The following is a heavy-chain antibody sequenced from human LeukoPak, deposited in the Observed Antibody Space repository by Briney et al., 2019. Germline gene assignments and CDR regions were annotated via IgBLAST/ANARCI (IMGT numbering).Heavy chain of an antibody. V-gene: IGHV4-31*03. CDR2: IYYRGST. Sequence: PSETLSLTCTVSGGSISSGGYYWSWIRQHPGKGLEWIGYIYYRGSTYYNPSLKSRVTISVDTSKNQFSLKLSSVTAADTAVYYCARVRSYDFWSGYFGPTTLFDYWGQGTLVTVSS. CDR3: ARVRSYDFWSGYFGPTTLFDY. CDR1: GGSISSGGYY. D-gene: IGHD3-3*01. J-gene: IGHJ4*02.